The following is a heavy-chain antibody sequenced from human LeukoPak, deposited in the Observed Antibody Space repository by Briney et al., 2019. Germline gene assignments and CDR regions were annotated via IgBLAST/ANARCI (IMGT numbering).Heavy chain of an antibody. J-gene: IGHJ3*02. Sequence: SETLSLTCAVYGGSFSGYYWSWIRQPPGKGLEWIGEINHSGSTNYNPSLKSRVTISVDTSENQFSLKLSSVTAADTAVYYCARHLEYYDFMDAFDIWGQGTMVTVSS. CDR3: ARHLEYYDFMDAFDI. CDR1: GGSFSGYY. CDR2: INHSGST. V-gene: IGHV4-34*01. D-gene: IGHD3-3*01.